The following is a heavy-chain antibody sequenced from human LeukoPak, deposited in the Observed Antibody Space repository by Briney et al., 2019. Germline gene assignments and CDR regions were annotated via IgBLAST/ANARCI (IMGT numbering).Heavy chain of an antibody. V-gene: IGHV3-23*01. CDR3: VKGDATWELPHDY. D-gene: IGHD1-26*01. CDR1: VFTLSSYA. J-gene: IGHJ4*02. CDR2: ISGSGGST. Sequence: RGGSLRLSCAASVFTLSSYAMSWVGQAPGKGREGVSSISGSGGSTSYADSMKGRFTISRDNSKNTLYLQMNSLRVEDTAVYYCVKGDATWELPHDYWGQGTLVTVS.